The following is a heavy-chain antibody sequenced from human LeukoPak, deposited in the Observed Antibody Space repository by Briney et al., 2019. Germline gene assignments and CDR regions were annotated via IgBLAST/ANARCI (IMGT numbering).Heavy chain of an antibody. D-gene: IGHD6-13*01. CDR2: ISTSSSYI. J-gene: IGHJ4*02. CDR3: ARDGSAIAAAGTVDY. Sequence: GGSLRLSCAASGFTFSTYSMNWVRQAPGKGLEWVSSISTSSSYIYYADSVKGRFTISRDNAKNSLYLQMNSLRAEDTAVYYCARDGSAIAAAGTVDYWGQGTLVTVSP. V-gene: IGHV3-21*01. CDR1: GFTFSTYS.